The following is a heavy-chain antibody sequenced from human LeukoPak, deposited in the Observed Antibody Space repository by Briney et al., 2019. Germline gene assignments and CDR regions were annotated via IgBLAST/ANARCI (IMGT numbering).Heavy chain of an antibody. V-gene: IGHV4-38-2*01. D-gene: IGHD3-10*02. CDR1: GYSISSGYY. CDR2: MFHSGST. J-gene: IGHJ3*02. CDR3: ARHMTTDMLDAFDI. Sequence: SETLSLTCAASGYSISSGYYWGWIRQFPGKGLEWIGSMFHSGSTYDNPSLKSRVTTSVDASKNHFSPTLSSVTAADTAVYYCARHMTTDMLDAFDIWGQGTMVTISS.